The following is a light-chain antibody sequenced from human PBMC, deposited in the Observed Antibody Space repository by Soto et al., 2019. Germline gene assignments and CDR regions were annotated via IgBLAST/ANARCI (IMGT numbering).Light chain of an antibody. V-gene: IGLV1-40*01. Sequence: QSVLTQPPSVSGAPGQRVTISCTGSSSNIGAGYDVHWYQQLPGTAPKLLIYGNSNRPSGVPDRFSGSKSGPSASLAITGLQAEDEADYYCQSYDSSLRAVVFGGGTQLTVL. CDR3: QSYDSSLRAVV. J-gene: IGLJ2*01. CDR2: GNS. CDR1: SSNIGAGYD.